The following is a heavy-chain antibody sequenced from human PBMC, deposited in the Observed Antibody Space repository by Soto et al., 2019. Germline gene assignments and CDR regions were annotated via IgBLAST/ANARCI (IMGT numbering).Heavy chain of an antibody. CDR2: INPNSGGT. V-gene: IGHV1-2*04. CDR3: ARDKVYSDYYGSGRTYYYYYGMDV. CDR1: GYTFTGYY. D-gene: IGHD3-10*01. J-gene: IGHJ6*02. Sequence: ASVKGACKAAGYTFTGYYMRWVRQAPGQGLEWMGWINPNSGGTNYAQKFQGWVTMTRDTSISTAYMELSRLRSDDTAVYYCARDKVYSDYYGSGRTYYYYYGMDVWGQGTTVTVSS.